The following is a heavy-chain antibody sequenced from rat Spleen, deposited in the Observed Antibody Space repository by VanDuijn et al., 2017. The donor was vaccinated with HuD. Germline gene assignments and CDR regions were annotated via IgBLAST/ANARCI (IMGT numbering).Heavy chain of an antibody. V-gene: IGHV5-31*01. CDR3: AKGTIAAISTPFDY. Sequence: EVRLVESGGGLVQPGRSLKLSCVASGFTFNNYWMTWIRQAPGKGLEWVASISTGGGNTYYRDSVKGRFTISRDNAKNTLYLQMDSLRSEDTATYYCAKGTIAAISTPFDYWGQGVMVTVSS. CDR1: GFTFNNYW. J-gene: IGHJ2*01. CDR2: ISTGGGNT. D-gene: IGHD1-2*01.